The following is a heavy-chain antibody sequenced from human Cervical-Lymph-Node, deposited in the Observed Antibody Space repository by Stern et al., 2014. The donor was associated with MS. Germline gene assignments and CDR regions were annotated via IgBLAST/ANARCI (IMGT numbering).Heavy chain of an antibody. V-gene: IGHV1-69*01. CDR3: ASGGRSSWYFDL. CDR1: GGTFSTYA. CDR2: IIPITETA. Sequence: QVQLEQSGAEVKKPGSSVKVSCKASGGTFSTYAIGWVRQAPGQGLEWMGGIIPITETANYEQKFQGRLTITANESTTTAYMELSSLRSEDTAIYYCASGGRSSWYFDLWGRGTLVTVSS. J-gene: IGHJ2*01. D-gene: IGHD6-6*01.